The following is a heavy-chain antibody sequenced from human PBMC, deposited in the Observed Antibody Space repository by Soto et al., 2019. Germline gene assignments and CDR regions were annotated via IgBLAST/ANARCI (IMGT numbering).Heavy chain of an antibody. CDR3: ARQEYYYDSSGYYYGWFDP. CDR2: MNPNSGNT. CDR1: GYTFTSCD. D-gene: IGHD3-22*01. V-gene: IGHV1-8*01. Sequence: GASVKVSCKASGYTFTSCDINWVRQATGQGLEWMGWMNPNSGNTGYAQKFQGRVTMTRNTSISTAYMELSSLRSEDTAVYYCARQEYYYDSSGYYYGWFDPWGQGTLVTVSS. J-gene: IGHJ5*02.